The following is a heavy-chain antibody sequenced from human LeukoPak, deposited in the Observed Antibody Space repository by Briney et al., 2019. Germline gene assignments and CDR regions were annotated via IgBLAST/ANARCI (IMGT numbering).Heavy chain of an antibody. CDR1: GGSLWSRSYY. CDR3: ARGPYSYDSSGAFDI. CDR2: ISSSGST. Sequence: SETLSLTCSVSGGSLWSRSYYWGWIRQPAGKGLEWIGRISSSGSTNYHPSLKSRVTISVDTSKNQFSVKLSSVTAADTAVYFCARGPYSYDSSGAFDIWGQGTMVTVSS. V-gene: IGHV4-61*02. D-gene: IGHD3-22*01. J-gene: IGHJ3*02.